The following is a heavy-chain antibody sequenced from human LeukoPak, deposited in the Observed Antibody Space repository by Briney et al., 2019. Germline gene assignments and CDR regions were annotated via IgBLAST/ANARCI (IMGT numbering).Heavy chain of an antibody. CDR2: ISDSGSNT. Sequence: GGSLRLSCAASGFTFSSYAMSWVRQVPAQGLEWVSAISDSGSNTYYADSVKGRFTISRDNSKNTLYLQMNSLRAEDTAVYYCAKVRSHVPLGWLVQSLWFDPWGQGTLVTVSS. J-gene: IGHJ5*02. CDR1: GFTFSSYA. V-gene: IGHV3-23*01. D-gene: IGHD6-19*01. CDR3: AKVRSHVPLGWLVQSLWFDP.